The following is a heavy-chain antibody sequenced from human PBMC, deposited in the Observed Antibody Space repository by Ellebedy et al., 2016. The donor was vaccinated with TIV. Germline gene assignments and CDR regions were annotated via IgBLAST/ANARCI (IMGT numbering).Heavy chain of an antibody. CDR3: AKDMRQREPYYYYMDV. D-gene: IGHD1-26*01. V-gene: IGHV3-21*04. CDR2: ISSSSSYI. J-gene: IGHJ6*03. CDR1: GFTFSSYW. Sequence: GESLKISXAASGFTFSSYWMNWVRQAPGKGLEWVSSISSSSSYIYYADSVKGRFTISRDNAKNSLYLQMNSLRAEDTALYYCAKDMRQREPYYYYMDVWGKGTTVTVSS.